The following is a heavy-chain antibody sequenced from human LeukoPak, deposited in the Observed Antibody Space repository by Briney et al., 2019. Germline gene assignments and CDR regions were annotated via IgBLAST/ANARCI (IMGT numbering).Heavy chain of an antibody. CDR2: XNPDSGGT. Sequence: ASVKVSCKASGYTFTAYYIHWVRQAPGQGLEWMGWXNPDSGGTNYAQRFQGRVTMTRDTSISTVYMELSGLRSDDTAVYYCTRTDAGYSSSWYGNWGQGTLVTVSS. CDR3: TRTDAGYSSSWYGN. CDR1: GYTFTAYY. V-gene: IGHV1-2*02. J-gene: IGHJ4*02. D-gene: IGHD6-13*01.